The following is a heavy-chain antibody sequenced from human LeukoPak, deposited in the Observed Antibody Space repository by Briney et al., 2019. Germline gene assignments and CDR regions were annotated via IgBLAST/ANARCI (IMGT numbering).Heavy chain of an antibody. V-gene: IGHV3-7*03. J-gene: IGHJ6*02. CDR3: ARGGGLDV. D-gene: IGHD3-16*01. CDR2: INHNGNVN. Sequence: GGSLRLSGEASGFTFSSYWMNWARQAPGKGLEWVASINHNGNVNYYVDSVKGRFTISRDNAKNSLYLQMSNLRAEDTAVYFCARGGGLDVWGQGATVTVSS. CDR1: GFTFSSYW.